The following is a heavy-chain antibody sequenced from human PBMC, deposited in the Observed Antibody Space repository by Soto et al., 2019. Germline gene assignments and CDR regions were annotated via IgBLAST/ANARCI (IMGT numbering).Heavy chain of an antibody. J-gene: IGHJ6*02. V-gene: IGHV1-18*01. Sequence: EASVKVSCKASGYTFTSYGISWVRQAPGQGLEWMGWISAYNGNTNYAQKLQGRVTMTTDTSTSTAYMELRSLRSDDTAVYYCARDLSTVTTSGMDVWGQGTTVTVSS. CDR1: GYTFTSYG. D-gene: IGHD4-17*01. CDR3: ARDLSTVTTSGMDV. CDR2: ISAYNGNT.